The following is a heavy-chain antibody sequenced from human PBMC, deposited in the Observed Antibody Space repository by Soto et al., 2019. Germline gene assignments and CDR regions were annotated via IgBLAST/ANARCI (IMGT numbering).Heavy chain of an antibody. Sequence: TGGSLRLSCAASGFTVSSNYMSWVRQAPGKGLEWVSVIYSGGSTYYADSVKGRFTISRDNAKNSLYLQMNSLRDEDTAVYYCVYGMDVWGQGTTVTVSS. J-gene: IGHJ6*02. CDR1: GFTVSSNY. CDR3: VYGMDV. V-gene: IGHV3-53*01. CDR2: IYSGGST.